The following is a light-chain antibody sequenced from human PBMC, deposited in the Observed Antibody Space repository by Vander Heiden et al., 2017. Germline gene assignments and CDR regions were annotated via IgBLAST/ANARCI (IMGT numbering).Light chain of an antibody. V-gene: IGKV4-1*01. CDR1: QSVLYTSNNQNH. Sequence: DLVVTQSPDSLAGSLGERATINCQASQSVLYTSNNQNHLAWYQQTPGQPPKLLIYWASTRGSGVPDRFTGSGSGTDFTLTISSLQAEDVAVYFCQQYYTTPYTFGQGTKLEIK. J-gene: IGKJ2*01. CDR2: WAS. CDR3: QQYYTTPYT.